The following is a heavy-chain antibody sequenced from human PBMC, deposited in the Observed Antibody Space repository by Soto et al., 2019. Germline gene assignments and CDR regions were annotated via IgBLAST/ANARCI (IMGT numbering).Heavy chain of an antibody. CDR2: IYYSGST. CDR1: GGSISSGGYY. J-gene: IGHJ4*02. D-gene: IGHD3-22*01. CDR3: ARGSPGYYYSVFYFDY. Sequence: QVQLQESGPGLVKPSQTLSLTCTVSGGSISSGGYYWSWIRQHPGKGLEWIGYIYYSGSTYYNPSLKSRVTISVDTSKNQFSLKLSSVTAADTAVYYCARGSPGYYYSVFYFDYWGQGTLVTVSS. V-gene: IGHV4-30-4*08.